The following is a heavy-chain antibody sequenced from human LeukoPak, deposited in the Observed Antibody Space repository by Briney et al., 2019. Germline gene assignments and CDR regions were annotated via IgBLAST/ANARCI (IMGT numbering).Heavy chain of an antibody. J-gene: IGHJ4*02. CDR3: ARSGMWFSTND. V-gene: IGHV1-46*01. D-gene: IGHD2-21*01. CDR1: GYTVTNYY. Sequence: ASVKVSCKASGYTVTNYYMHWVRQAPGQGLEWMGMINPSISSRTYAQKFQGRVTVTSDTSTNTVYMEVSSLRSEDTAIYYCARSGMWFSTNDWGQGTLVTVSP. CDR2: INPSISSR.